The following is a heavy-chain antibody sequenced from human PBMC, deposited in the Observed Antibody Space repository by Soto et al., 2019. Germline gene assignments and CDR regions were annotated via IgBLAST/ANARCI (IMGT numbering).Heavy chain of an antibody. J-gene: IGHJ4*02. CDR1: GDSIRRRCYY. V-gene: IGHV4-39*01. Sequence: PSETLSLTCTVTGDSIRRRCYYWGWLRQPPGKELELIGSIYYSGSTYNNPSLRSRVSMSIDTSKDQFSLKLKSVTAADTALYFCARQRSSVVTQSYFDVWGPGSLVTVSS. CDR3: ARQRSSVVTQSYFDV. D-gene: IGHD2-21*02. CDR2: IYYSGST.